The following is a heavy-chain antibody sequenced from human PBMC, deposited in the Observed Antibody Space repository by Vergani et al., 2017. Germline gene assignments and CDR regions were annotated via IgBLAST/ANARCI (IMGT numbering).Heavy chain of an antibody. Sequence: EVQLVESGGGLVQPGGSLRLSCAASGFTFSSYWMHWVRQAPGKGLEWISYISGSGHTKYYADSVKGRFAISRDNAKNSLYLQMNNLRVEDTAVYYCARDLLPGTLLLLAYWGQGTLISVSS. J-gene: IGHJ4*02. V-gene: IGHV3-48*04. CDR3: ARDLLPGTLLLLAY. CDR1: GFTFSSYW. D-gene: IGHD1-7*01. CDR2: ISGSGHTK.